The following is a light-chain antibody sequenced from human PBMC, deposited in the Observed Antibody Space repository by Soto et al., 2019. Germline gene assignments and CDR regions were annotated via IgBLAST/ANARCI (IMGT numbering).Light chain of an antibody. J-gene: IGKJ1*01. V-gene: IGKV3-20*01. CDR1: QSVSSSH. CDR3: QRYGD. CDR2: SAS. Sequence: EIVLTQSPGTLSLSPGERATLSCRASQSVSSSHLAWYQQKPGQAPRLLIYSASSRATGIPDRFSGSGSGTDFTLTISRLEPEDFAVYYCQRYGDFGQGTKVEIK.